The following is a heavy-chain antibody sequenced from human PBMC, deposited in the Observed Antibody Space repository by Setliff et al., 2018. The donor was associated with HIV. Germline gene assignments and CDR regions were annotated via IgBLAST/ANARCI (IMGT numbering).Heavy chain of an antibody. CDR3: ARHFPYYYDSSGFYSGWFDP. D-gene: IGHD3-22*01. CDR2: IFNRGRT. V-gene: IGHV4-59*08. Sequence: ETLSLTCTVSGGSISTYYWSWIRQSPGKGLEWIGYIFNRGRTNYNASLKSRVTISVDTSKTQFSLNLTSVTAADTAVYYCARHFPYYYDSSGFYSGWFDPWGQGTLVTVSS. CDR1: GGSISTYY. J-gene: IGHJ5*02.